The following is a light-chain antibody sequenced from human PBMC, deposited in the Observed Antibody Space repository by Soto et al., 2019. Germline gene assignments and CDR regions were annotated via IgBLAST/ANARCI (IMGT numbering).Light chain of an antibody. CDR2: DVR. J-gene: IGLJ1*01. CDR3: SAYTSSSTPYV. CDR1: SNDVGGYNY. Sequence: QSVLTQAASVSVSPGQSITRSCTGTSNDVGGYNYVSWYQQHPDTAPKLIIYDVRYRPSGVSDRFSGSKSGNTASLTISGLQAEDEADYYCSAYTSSSTPYVFGSGTKVTVL. V-gene: IGLV2-14*01.